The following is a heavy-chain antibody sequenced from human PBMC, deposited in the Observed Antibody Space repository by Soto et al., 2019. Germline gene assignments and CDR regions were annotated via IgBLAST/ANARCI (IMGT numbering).Heavy chain of an antibody. Sequence: LTLTSTASGASIIIGRYAWSWHRPHPGQGLEWIGYIYYSGSTYYNPSLKSRVTISVDTSKNQFSLKLVSVTSADTAVYYCARDVGGITGTTGCDYYGMDVWGQGTTVTVSS. CDR1: GASIIIGRYA. D-gene: IGHD1-7*01. J-gene: IGHJ6*02. CDR3: ARDVGGITGTTGCDYYGMDV. V-gene: IGHV4-31*03. CDR2: IYYSGST.